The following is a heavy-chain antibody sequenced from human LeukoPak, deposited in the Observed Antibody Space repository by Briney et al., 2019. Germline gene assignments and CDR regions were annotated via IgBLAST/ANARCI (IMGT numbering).Heavy chain of an antibody. D-gene: IGHD2-15*01. J-gene: IGHJ6*03. CDR1: GGSINSGSYY. CDR2: IYTSGST. V-gene: IGHV4-61*02. CDR3: ARGYCSGGSCYSYYYYNYMDV. Sequence: SQTLSLTCTVSGGSINSGSYYWSWIRQPAGKGLEWIGRIYTSGSTNYNPSLKSRVTLSVDTSKNQFSLKLSSVTAADTAVYYCARGYCSGGSCYSYYYYNYMDVWGKGTTVTVSS.